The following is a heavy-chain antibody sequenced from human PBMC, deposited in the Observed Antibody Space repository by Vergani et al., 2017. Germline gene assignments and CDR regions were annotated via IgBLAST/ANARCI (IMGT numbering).Heavy chain of an antibody. D-gene: IGHD3-22*01. Sequence: QVQLVESGGGVVQPGRSLRLSCAASGFTFSSYAMHWVRQAPGKGLEWVAVISYDGSNKYYADSVKGRFTISRDNSKNTLYLQMNSLRAEDTALYYCAKDTGMYYYDSSGYCWGQGTLVTVSS. V-gene: IGHV3-30*04. CDR1: GFTFSSYA. CDR3: AKDTGMYYYDSSGYC. J-gene: IGHJ4*02. CDR2: ISYDGSNK.